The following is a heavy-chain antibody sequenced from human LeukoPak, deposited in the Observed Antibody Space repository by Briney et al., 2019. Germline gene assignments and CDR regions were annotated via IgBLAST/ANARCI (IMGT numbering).Heavy chain of an antibody. CDR3: ARDQEAFDY. CDR1: GYSFTSNY. Sequence: ASVKVSRKASGYSFTSNYIHWVRQAPGQGLEWMGMIYPRDGSTSYAQKFQGRVTVTRDTSTSTVHMELSGLRSEDTAVYYCARDQEAFDYWGQGTLVTVSS. V-gene: IGHV1-46*01. J-gene: IGHJ4*02. CDR2: IYPRDGST.